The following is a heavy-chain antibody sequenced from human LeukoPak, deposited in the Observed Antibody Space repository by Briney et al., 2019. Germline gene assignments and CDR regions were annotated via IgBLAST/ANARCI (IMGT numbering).Heavy chain of an antibody. D-gene: IGHD5-24*01. Sequence: PGGSLRLSCIASGFTFSSYEMDWVRRAPGKGLEWVPYIGSSGGSRYYADSVKGRFTTSRDNAKNSLYLQMNSLRAEDTAVYYCAREDGDAFDIWGQGTMVTVSS. CDR3: AREDGDAFDI. V-gene: IGHV3-48*03. J-gene: IGHJ3*02. CDR2: IGSSGGSR. CDR1: GFTFSSYE.